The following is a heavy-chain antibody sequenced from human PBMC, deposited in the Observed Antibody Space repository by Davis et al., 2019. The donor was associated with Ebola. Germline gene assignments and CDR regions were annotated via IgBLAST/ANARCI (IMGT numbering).Heavy chain of an antibody. D-gene: IGHD1-26*01. Sequence: AASVKVSCKASGYTFTTYGITWVRQAPGQRLEWMGWINAGNGNTKYSQKFQGRVTITRDTSASTAYMELSSLRSEDTAVYYCARDWVGATSLKYYYGMDVWGQGTTVTVSS. CDR2: INAGNGNT. J-gene: IGHJ6*02. V-gene: IGHV1-3*01. CDR3: ARDWVGATSLKYYYGMDV. CDR1: GYTFTTYG.